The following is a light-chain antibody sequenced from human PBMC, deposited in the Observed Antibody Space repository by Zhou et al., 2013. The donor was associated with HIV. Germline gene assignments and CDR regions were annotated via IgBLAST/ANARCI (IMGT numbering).Light chain of an antibody. J-gene: IGKJ5*01. CDR3: QKHNGE. CDR1: QAIRTW. CDR2: RAS. V-gene: IGKV1-5*03. Sequence: DIHMTQSPSSVSASVGDKVIITCRASQAIRTWLAWYQQKPGKAPKLLMYRASSLENGVPSRFSGSGSGTEFTLTISNLQPDDFATYYCQKHNGEFGQGTRLEIK.